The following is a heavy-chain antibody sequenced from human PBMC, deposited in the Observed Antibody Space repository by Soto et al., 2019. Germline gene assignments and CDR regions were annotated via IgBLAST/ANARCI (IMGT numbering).Heavy chain of an antibody. V-gene: IGHV1-3*01. D-gene: IGHD2-2*01. Sequence: ASVKVSCKASGYTFTSYAMHWVRQAPGQRLEWMGWINAGNGNTKYSQKFQGRVTITRDTSASTAYMELSSLRSEDTAVYYCARSPCTSNWYGYFDPWGQGTPVTVSS. CDR2: INAGNGNT. J-gene: IGHJ5*02. CDR1: GYTFTSYA. CDR3: ARSPCTSNWYGYFDP.